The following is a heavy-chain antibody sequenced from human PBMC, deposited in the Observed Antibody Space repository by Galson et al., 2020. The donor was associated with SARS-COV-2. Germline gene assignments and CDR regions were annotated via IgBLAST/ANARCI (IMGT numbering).Heavy chain of an antibody. J-gene: IGHJ6*02. D-gene: IGHD2-15*01. V-gene: IGHV3-30*18. CDR1: GFTFSHYG. CDR3: AKDQIGYCSGGTCYSRYYYEGLDV. CDR2: ISYDGTNE. Sequence: GGSLRLSCAASGFTFSHYGMHWVRQAPGKGLEWVAVISYDGTNEYSADYVKGRLTISRDNSKNTLYLQMNSLRPEDTAVYYCAKDQIGYCSGGTCYSRYYYEGLDVWGQGTTVTVSS.